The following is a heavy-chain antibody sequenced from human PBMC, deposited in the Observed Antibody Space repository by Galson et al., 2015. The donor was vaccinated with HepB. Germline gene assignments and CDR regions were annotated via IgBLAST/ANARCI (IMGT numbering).Heavy chain of an antibody. D-gene: IGHD1-14*01. CDR1: GFTFSSYW. Sequence: SLRLSCAASGFTFSSYWMHWVRQAPGKGLVWVSRINSDGSSTSYADSVKGRFTISRDNAKNTLYLQMNSLRAEDTAVYYCARAGASYYYYMDVWGKGTTVTVSS. J-gene: IGHJ6*03. CDR3: ARAGASYYYYMDV. CDR2: INSDGSST. V-gene: IGHV3-74*01.